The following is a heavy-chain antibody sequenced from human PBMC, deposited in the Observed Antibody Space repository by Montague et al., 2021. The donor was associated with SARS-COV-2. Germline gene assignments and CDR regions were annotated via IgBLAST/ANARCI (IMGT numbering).Heavy chain of an antibody. Sequence: SLRLSCAASGFTFSNYAMSWVRQAPGKGLEWVSIIYSGGSSTYYADSVKGRFTISRDNSKNTLYLQMNSMIAEDTAVYYCAKTHRYYNRNFDYWGQGTLVTVSS. D-gene: IGHD3-22*01. CDR2: IYSGGSST. CDR1: GFTFSNYA. CDR3: AKTHRYYNRNFDY. V-gene: IGHV3-23*03. J-gene: IGHJ4*02.